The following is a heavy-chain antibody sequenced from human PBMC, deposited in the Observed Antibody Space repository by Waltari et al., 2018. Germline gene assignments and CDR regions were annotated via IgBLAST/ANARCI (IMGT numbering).Heavy chain of an antibody. Sequence: QVQLQQWGAGLLKPSETLSLTCAVYGGSFSGSYWSWIRQPPGKGLEWIGEINHSGSTNYNPSLKSRVTISVDTSKNQFSLKLSSVTAADTAVYYCARRYLTTVTTEDYWGQGTLVTVSS. CDR3: ARRYLTTVTTEDY. CDR1: GGSFSGSY. D-gene: IGHD4-17*01. J-gene: IGHJ4*02. CDR2: INHSGST. V-gene: IGHV4-34*01.